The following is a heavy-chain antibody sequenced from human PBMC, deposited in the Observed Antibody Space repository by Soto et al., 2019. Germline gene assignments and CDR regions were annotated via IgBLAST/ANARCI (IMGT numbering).Heavy chain of an antibody. D-gene: IGHD1-26*01. V-gene: IGHV3-23*01. CDR1: GFTFSSYA. J-gene: IGHJ6*02. CDR3: AKVSGELVYYYYGMDV. CDR2: ISGSGGST. Sequence: GGSLRLSCAASGFTFSSYAMSWVRQAPGKGLEWVSAISGSGGSTYYADSVKGRFTISRDNSKNTLYLQMNSLRAEDTAVYYCAKVSGELVYYYYGMDVWGQGTTVTVSS.